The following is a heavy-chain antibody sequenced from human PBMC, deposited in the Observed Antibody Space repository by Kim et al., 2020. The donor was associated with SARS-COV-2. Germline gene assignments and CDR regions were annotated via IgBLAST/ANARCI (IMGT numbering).Heavy chain of an antibody. CDR2: ITYDGSNE. J-gene: IGHJ6*02. CDR1: GFRFSNYG. CDR3: AKDQRPGCSSTSCSYGLDV. Sequence: GGSLRLSCAASGFRFSNYGMHWVRQAPGKGLEWVADITYDGSNEYYVDSVKGRFTISRDSSKNTLYLQMNSLKTEDTAMYYCAKDQRPGCSSTSCSYGLDVWGQGTTVTVSS. V-gene: IGHV3-30*18. D-gene: IGHD2-2*01.